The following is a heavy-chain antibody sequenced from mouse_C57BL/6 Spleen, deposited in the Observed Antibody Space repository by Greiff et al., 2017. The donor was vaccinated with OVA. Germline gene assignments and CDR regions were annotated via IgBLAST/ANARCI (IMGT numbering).Heavy chain of an antibody. V-gene: IGHV5-17*01. D-gene: IGHD1-1*01. Sequence: EVMLVESGGGLVKPGGSLKLSCAASGFTFSDYGMHWVRQAPEKGLEWVAYISSGSSTIYYADTVKGRFTISRDNAKNTLFLQMTSLRSEDTAMYYCARNYYGSHWYFDVWGTGTTVTVSS. CDR1: GFTFSDYG. CDR3: ARNYYGSHWYFDV. CDR2: ISSGSSTI. J-gene: IGHJ1*03.